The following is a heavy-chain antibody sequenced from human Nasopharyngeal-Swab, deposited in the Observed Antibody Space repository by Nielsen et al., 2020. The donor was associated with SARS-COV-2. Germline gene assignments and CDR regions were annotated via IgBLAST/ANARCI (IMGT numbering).Heavy chain of an antibody. CDR3: AKDKEALRGVGSYDY. D-gene: IGHD3-10*01. V-gene: IGHV3-23*01. Sequence: GESLKISCVGSGFTLRNYDMGWVRQTPGEGLEWVSHISGSGGGTYYTDSVKGRFTISRDNSKNTLHLHMSSLRAEDTAVYYCAKDKEALRGVGSYDYWGQGTLVTVSS. CDR1: GFTLRNYD. J-gene: IGHJ4*02. CDR2: ISGSGGGT.